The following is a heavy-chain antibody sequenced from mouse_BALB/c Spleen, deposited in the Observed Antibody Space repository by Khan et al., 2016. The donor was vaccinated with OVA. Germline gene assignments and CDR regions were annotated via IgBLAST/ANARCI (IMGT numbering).Heavy chain of an antibody. Sequence: VQLQQSGPDLVKPGASVKISCKASGYSFTLYYMTWVKQSHGKSLEWIGRVNPNTGGSDYNQEFKGKAILTVDKSSNTAYMELHILTSEDSAVYYCARGYDFFAYWGQGTLVTVSA. CDR3: ARGYDFFAY. V-gene: IGHV1-26*01. J-gene: IGHJ3*01. CDR1: GYSFTLYY. D-gene: IGHD2-14*01. CDR2: VNPNTGGS.